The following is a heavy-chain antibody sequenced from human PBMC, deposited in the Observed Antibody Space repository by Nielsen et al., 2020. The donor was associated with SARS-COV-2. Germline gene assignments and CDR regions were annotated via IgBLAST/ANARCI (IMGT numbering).Heavy chain of an antibody. CDR1: GFTFSSYE. V-gene: IGHV3-48*03. Sequence: GESLKISCAASGFTFSSYEMNWVRQAPGKGLEWVSYISSSGSIIYYADSVKGRFTISRDNAKNSLYLQMNSLRAEDTAVYYCARDGSGVVYYYYGMDVWGQGTTVTVSS. CDR2: ISSSGSII. CDR3: ARDGSGVVYYYYGMDV. D-gene: IGHD3-10*01. J-gene: IGHJ6*02.